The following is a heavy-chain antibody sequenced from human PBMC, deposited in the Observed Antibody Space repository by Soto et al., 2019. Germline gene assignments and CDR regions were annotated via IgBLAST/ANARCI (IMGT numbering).Heavy chain of an antibody. CDR2: LFRDGTT. CDR3: ARAEYTGSWTAERDY. Sequence: GGSLRLSCAGSGFTVSSSYMSWVRQAPGRGLEWVSVLFRDGTTFYADSVKGRFTISRHNSINTLYLQMNSLRGEDTAVYYCARAEYTGSWTAERDYWGQGTLVTVSS. J-gene: IGHJ4*02. CDR1: GFTVSSSY. D-gene: IGHD6-13*01. V-gene: IGHV3-53*04.